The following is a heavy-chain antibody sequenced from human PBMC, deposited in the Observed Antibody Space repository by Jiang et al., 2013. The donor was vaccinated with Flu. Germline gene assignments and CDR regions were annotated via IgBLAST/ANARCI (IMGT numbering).Heavy chain of an antibody. J-gene: IGHJ4*02. CDR3: ARGMAGVGTNFDS. Sequence: QLLESGGGLVQPGGSLRLSCVASGFTFSSYAMNWVRQAPGKGLEWVSVITGSGGTTYYADSVKGRFTISRDKSKNTLYLQMNSLRAEDTAIYYCARGMAGVGTNFDSWGQGTLVTVSS. D-gene: IGHD2-8*01. V-gene: IGHV3-23*01. CDR1: GFTFSSYA. CDR2: ITGSGGTT.